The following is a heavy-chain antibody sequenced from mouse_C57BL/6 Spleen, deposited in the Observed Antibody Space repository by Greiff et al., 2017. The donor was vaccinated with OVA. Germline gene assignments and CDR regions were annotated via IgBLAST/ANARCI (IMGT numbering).Heavy chain of an antibody. V-gene: IGHV1-52*01. D-gene: IGHD1-1*01. CDR1: GYTFTSYW. J-gene: IGHJ2*01. CDR2: IDPSDSET. CDR3: ARMGTTVVATDDY. Sequence: QVQLQQPGAELVRPGSSVKLSCKASGYTFTSYWMHWVKQRPIQGLEWIGNIDPSDSETHYNQKFKDKATLTVDKSSSTAYMQLSSLTSEDSAVYYCARMGTTVVATDDYWGQGTTLTVSS.